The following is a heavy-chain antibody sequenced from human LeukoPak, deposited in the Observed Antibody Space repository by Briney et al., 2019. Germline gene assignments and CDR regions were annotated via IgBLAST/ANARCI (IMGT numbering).Heavy chain of an antibody. Sequence: SVKVSCKASGGTFSSYAISWVREAPGQGLEWMGRIIPILGIANYAQKFQGRVTITADKSTSTAYMELSSLRSEDTAVYYCARSSEGGHYHHSSVVHNDAFDIWGQGTMVTVSS. D-gene: IGHD3-22*01. CDR1: GGTFSSYA. V-gene: IGHV1-69*04. CDR2: IIPILGIA. CDR3: ARSSEGGHYHHSSVVHNDAFDI. J-gene: IGHJ3*02.